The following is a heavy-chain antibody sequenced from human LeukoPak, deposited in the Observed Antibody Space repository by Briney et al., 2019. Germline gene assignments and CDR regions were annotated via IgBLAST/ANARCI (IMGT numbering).Heavy chain of an antibody. CDR3: AREKDITLVRGVVPDY. J-gene: IGHJ4*02. CDR2: IYSGGTT. Sequence: GGSLRLSRAASGFIVSSNYMSWVRQAPGKGLEWVSVIYSGGTTYYADSVKGRFTISRDNSKNTVYLQMNSLRAEDTAVYYCAREKDITLVRGVVPDYWGQGTLVTVSS. CDR1: GFIVSSNY. V-gene: IGHV3-53*01. D-gene: IGHD3-10*01.